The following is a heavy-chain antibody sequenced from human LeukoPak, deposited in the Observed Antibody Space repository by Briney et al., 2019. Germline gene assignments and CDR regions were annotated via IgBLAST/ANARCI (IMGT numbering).Heavy chain of an antibody. CDR1: GFTFSSYD. D-gene: IGHD1-26*01. CDR2: IRYDGSNK. CDR3: AKGHQRGGFYYHYMDV. J-gene: IGHJ6*03. V-gene: IGHV3-30*02. Sequence: PGGSLRLSCAAPGFTFSSYDMHWVRQAPGKGLEWVAFIRYDGSNKYYADSVKGRFTISRDNSKNTLYLQMNSLRGEDTAVYYCAKGHQRGGFYYHYMDVWGKGTTVTVSS.